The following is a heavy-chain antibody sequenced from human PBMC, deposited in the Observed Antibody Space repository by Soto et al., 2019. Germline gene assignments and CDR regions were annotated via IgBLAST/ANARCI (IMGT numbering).Heavy chain of an antibody. J-gene: IGHJ3*02. V-gene: IGHV3-66*01. D-gene: IGHD2-15*01. CDR1: GITVTSNY. CDR2: IYSGGST. CDR3: ARGAKTYSAFDI. Sequence: EVQLVESGGGLVQPGGSLRLSCAASGITVTSNYMNWVRQAPGKGPEWVSLIYSGGSTDYADSVKGRFTISRDNSKNSLFLQMNSLRAEDTAVYYCARGAKTYSAFDIWGQGTMVTVSS.